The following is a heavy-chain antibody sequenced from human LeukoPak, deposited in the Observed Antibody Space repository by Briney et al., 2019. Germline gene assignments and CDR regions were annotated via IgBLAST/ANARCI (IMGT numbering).Heavy chain of an antibody. V-gene: IGHV3-15*04. CDR2: IERKTDGGTT. Sequence: SGGSLRLSCAASGFTFSNAWMNWVRQAPGKGLEWVGRIERKTDGGTTDYAAPVKGRFTISRDDSKNTLYLQMDSLRAEDTAVYYCARGTVTAPDYWGQGTLVTVSS. D-gene: IGHD4-17*01. J-gene: IGHJ4*02. CDR1: GFTFSNAW. CDR3: ARGTVTAPDY.